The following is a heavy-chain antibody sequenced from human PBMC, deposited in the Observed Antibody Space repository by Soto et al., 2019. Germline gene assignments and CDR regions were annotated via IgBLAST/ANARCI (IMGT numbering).Heavy chain of an antibody. Sequence: PSETLSLTCAVYGGSVRGYYWTWIRQPPGTGLEWIGEINHSGSTNYNPSLKSRVTISVDTSKNQFSLKLTSVTAADTAVYYCARDKITGLFDYWGQGTLVTVSX. J-gene: IGHJ4*02. CDR2: INHSGST. CDR1: GGSVRGYY. D-gene: IGHD2-8*02. V-gene: IGHV4-34*01. CDR3: ARDKITGLFDY.